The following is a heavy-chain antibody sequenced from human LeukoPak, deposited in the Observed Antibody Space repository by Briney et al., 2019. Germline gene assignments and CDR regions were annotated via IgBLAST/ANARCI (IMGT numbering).Heavy chain of an antibody. V-gene: IGHV4-39*01. CDR2: INYSGTT. J-gene: IGHJ6*04. CDR1: GASISSSSYY. Sequence: PSETLSFTCTVSGASISSSSYYWGWIRQPPGKGLEWIGSINYSGTTYYNPSLKSRVTISVDTSKNQFSLKLSSVTAADTAVYYCARLPIVVVPSTSFDIWGKGTTVTVSS. D-gene: IGHD2-2*01. CDR3: ARLPIVVVPSTSFDI.